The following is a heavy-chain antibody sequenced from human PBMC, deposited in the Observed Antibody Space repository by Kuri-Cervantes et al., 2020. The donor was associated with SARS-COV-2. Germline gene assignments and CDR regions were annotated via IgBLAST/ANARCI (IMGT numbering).Heavy chain of an antibody. D-gene: IGHD4-11*01. CDR3: AKTPVDYNSGKGPLDY. Sequence: GGSLRLSCAASGFTFSSYAMSWVRQAPGKGLEWVSAISGSGGRTYYADSVKGRFTISRDNSKNTLYLQMNSLRAEDTAVYYCAKTPVDYNSGKGPLDYWGQGTLVTVSS. CDR2: ISGSGGRT. V-gene: IGHV3-23*01. J-gene: IGHJ4*02. CDR1: GFTFSSYA.